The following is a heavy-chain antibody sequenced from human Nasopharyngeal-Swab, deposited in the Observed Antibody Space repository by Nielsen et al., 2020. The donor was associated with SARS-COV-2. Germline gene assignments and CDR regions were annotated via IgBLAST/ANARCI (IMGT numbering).Heavy chain of an antibody. CDR1: GFTFYNYA. V-gene: IGHV3-48*04. J-gene: IGHJ4*02. Sequence: ESLKISCAASGFTFYNYAMNWVRQAPGKGLEWVSYITSSSGIIYYADSVKGRFTISRDNARNSLYLQINSLRAEDTAMYYCARESVSITTYIDHWGQGTLVTVSS. D-gene: IGHD4-11*01. CDR3: ARESVSITTYIDH. CDR2: ITSSSGII.